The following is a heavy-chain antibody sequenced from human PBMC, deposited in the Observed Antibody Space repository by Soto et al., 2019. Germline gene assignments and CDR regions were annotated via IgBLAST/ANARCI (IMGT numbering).Heavy chain of an antibody. CDR3: ARGYDVVRVPVAIRVGYFDH. V-gene: IGHV3-21*01. CDR2: ISATGSDI. J-gene: IGHJ4*02. D-gene: IGHD3-16*01. Sequence: EESGGGLAKPGGALRLSCPDSGFTFSSHTMNWVRQAPGKGLEWVSSISATGSDIYYGDSVMGRFTISRDNAKNSLYLQLNNLRVEDTAVYYCARGYDVVRVPVAIRVGYFDHWGQGTVVTVSS. CDR1: GFTFSSHT.